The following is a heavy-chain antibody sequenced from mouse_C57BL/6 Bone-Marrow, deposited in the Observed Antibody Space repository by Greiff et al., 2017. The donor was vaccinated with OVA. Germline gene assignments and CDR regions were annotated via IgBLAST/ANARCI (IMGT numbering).Heavy chain of an antibody. CDR3: ASYGNYGYFDV. D-gene: IGHD2-1*01. CDR2: IFPGSGST. V-gene: IGHV1-56*01. J-gene: IGHJ1*03. Sequence: QVQLQQSGPELVRPGASVKISCKASGYTFTSYWMQWVRQRPGQGLEWIGEIFPGSGSTYYNEKFKGKATMTVDTSSSTAYMQLSSLTSEDSAVYFCASYGNYGYFDVWGTGTTVTVSS. CDR1: GYTFTSYW.